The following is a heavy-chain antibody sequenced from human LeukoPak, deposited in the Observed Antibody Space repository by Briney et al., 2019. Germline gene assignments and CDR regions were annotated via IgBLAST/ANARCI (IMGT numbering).Heavy chain of an antibody. D-gene: IGHD6-13*01. J-gene: IGHJ4*02. V-gene: IGHV1-8*03. Sequence: ASVKVSCKASGYTFTSYDINWVRQATGQGLEWMGWMNPNSGNTGYAQKFQGRVTITRNTSISTAYMELNSLRAEDTAVYYCARDGELLAGTIKGVDYRGQGTLVTVSS. CDR1: GYTFTSYD. CDR2: MNPNSGNT. CDR3: ARDGELLAGTIKGVDY.